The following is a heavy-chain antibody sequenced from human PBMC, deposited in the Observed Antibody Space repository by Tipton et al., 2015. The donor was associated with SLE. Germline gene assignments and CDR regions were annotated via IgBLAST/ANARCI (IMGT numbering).Heavy chain of an antibody. D-gene: IGHD3-3*01. CDR2: ISSSSSYI. V-gene: IGHV3-21*01. CDR3: ARGTIFGVVVVDHYYMDV. Sequence: GSLRLSCAASGFTSSSYAMNWVRQAPGKGLEWVSSISSSSSYIYYADSVKGRFTISKDNSNNTLYLQMNSLRAEDTAVYYCARGTIFGVVVVDHYYMDVWGKGTTVTVS. J-gene: IGHJ6*03. CDR1: GFTSSSYA.